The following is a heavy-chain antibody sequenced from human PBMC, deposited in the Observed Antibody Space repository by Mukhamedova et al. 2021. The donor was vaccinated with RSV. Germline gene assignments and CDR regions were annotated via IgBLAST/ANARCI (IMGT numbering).Heavy chain of an antibody. V-gene: IGHV1-24*01. D-gene: IGHD2-2*01. Sequence: GLEWMGGFDPEDGETIYAQKFQGRVTMTEDTSTDTAYMELSSLRSEDTAVYYCATGSARDIVVVPAALSGNYFDYRGKGTLVTVS. CDR3: ATGSARDIVVVPAALSGNYFDY. CDR2: FDPEDGET. J-gene: IGHJ4*02.